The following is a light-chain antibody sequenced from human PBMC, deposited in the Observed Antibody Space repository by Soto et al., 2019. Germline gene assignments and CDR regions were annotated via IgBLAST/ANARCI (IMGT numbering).Light chain of an antibody. Sequence: EIVMTQSPATLSASPGERATLSCRASQSVSSNLAWYQQKPGQAPSLLIYDASTGATGIPARFSGSGSGTEFTLTITRLQSEDFAVYYCQQDNNWPLTFGGGTKVEIK. CDR2: DAS. J-gene: IGKJ4*01. CDR3: QQDNNWPLT. CDR1: QSVSSN. V-gene: IGKV3-15*01.